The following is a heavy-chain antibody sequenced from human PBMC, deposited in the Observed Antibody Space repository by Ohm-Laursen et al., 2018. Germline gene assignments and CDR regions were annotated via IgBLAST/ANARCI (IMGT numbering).Heavy chain of an antibody. J-gene: IGHJ4*02. Sequence: GSSVKVSCKASGYTFTTYYMRWVRQAPGQGLEWMGFINPSGGSTSYAQKFQGRVTMTRDASASTVYMELSSLRSEDTAVFYCARNVDSGFDYWGQGTLVTVSS. CDR3: ARNVDSGFDY. D-gene: IGHD5-12*01. CDR2: INPSGGST. V-gene: IGHV1-46*01. CDR1: GYTFTTYY.